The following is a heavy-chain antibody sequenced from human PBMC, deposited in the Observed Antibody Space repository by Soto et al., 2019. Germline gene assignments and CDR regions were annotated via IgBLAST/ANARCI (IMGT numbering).Heavy chain of an antibody. CDR2: ISGYNGNT. CDR3: ARDPPRGKNPYVSSGYLDY. CDR1: GYTFTSYG. J-gene: IGHJ4*02. Sequence: QVQLVQSGAEVKKPGASVKVSCKASGYTFTSYGISWVRQAPGQGLEWMGWISGYNGNTNYAQKFQGRVTMTTDTYTNTANMELRSLRSDDTAVYYCARDPPRGKNPYVSSGYLDYWGQGTLVTVSS. V-gene: IGHV1-18*01. D-gene: IGHD3-22*01.